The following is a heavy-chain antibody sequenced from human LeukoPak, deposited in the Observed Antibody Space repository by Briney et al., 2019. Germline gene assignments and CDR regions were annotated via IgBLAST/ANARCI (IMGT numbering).Heavy chain of an antibody. D-gene: IGHD3-22*01. V-gene: IGHV3-20*04. J-gene: IGHJ4*02. CDR2: INWNGGST. Sequence: GGSLRLSCAASGFTFDDYGMSWVRQAPVKGLEWVSGINWNGGSTGYADSVKGRFTISRDNAKNSLYLQMNSLRAEDTALYYCARSYYRYCFDYWGQGTLVTVSS. CDR3: ARSYYRYCFDY. CDR1: GFTFDDYG.